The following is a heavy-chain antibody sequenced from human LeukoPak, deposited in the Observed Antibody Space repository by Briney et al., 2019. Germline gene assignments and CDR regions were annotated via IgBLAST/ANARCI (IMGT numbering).Heavy chain of an antibody. CDR1: GYSISSGYY. D-gene: IGHD4-17*01. V-gene: IGHV4-38-2*02. J-gene: IGHJ4*02. CDR2: IYHSGST. CDR3: ARGWAVTNPPDY. Sequence: SETLSLTCTVSGYSISSGYYWGWIRQPPGKGLEWIGSIYHSGSTYYNPSLKSRVTISVDTSKNQFSLKLSSVTAADTAVYYCARGWAVTNPPDYWGQGTLVTVSS.